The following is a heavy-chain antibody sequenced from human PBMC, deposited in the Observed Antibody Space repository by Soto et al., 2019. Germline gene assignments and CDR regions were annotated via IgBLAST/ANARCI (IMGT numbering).Heavy chain of an antibody. CDR1: GFSFRNYA. D-gene: IGHD3-10*01. CDR2: LTGSSSNI. CDR3: ANGRATYGLLTHDY. Sequence: TGGSLRLSCAASGFSFRNYAMSWVRQAPGKWLEWISTLTGSSSNIYYAGSVKGRFAISRDNSRNTLYLQMNSLTAEDTAVYYCANGRATYGLLTHDYWGQGTLVTVSS. V-gene: IGHV3-23*01. J-gene: IGHJ4*02.